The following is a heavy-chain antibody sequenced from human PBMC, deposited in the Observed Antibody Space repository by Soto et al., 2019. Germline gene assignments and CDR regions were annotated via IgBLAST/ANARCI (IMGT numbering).Heavy chain of an antibody. J-gene: IGHJ4*02. CDR3: ARGDHGPRRFYFDT. CDR1: GGSISSGGYY. D-gene: IGHD2-8*01. CDR2: IFYNGGT. Sequence: SETLSLTCTVSGGSISSGGYYWSWIRQPPGKGLEWIGFIFYNGGTSYNPSLGSRVTISADTSKTLFSLNLNFVTAADTAVYYCARGDHGPRRFYFDTWGQGTLVTVYS. V-gene: IGHV4-61*03.